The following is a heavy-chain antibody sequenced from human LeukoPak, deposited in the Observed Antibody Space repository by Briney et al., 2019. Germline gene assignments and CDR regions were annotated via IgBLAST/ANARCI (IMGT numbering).Heavy chain of an antibody. CDR2: VRYDESTK. CDR3: AKDVPAAYFDY. V-gene: IGHV3-30*02. D-gene: IGHD2-2*01. Sequence: GGSLRLSCAASGFTFSNYGMHWVRQAPGKGLEWVAFVRYDESTKFYADSVKGRCTISRDNSKTTLYLQMNSLRAEDTAVYYCAKDVPAAYFDYWGQGTLVTVSS. J-gene: IGHJ4*02. CDR1: GFTFSNYG.